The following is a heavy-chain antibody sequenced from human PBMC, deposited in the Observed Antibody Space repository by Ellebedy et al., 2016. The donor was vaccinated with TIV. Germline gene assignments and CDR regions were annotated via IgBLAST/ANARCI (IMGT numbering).Heavy chain of an antibody. V-gene: IGHV4-59*08. CDR1: GGSISSYY. D-gene: IGHD3-3*01. CDR3: ARHEGALDFGVDYGMDV. Sequence: MPSETLSLTCTVSGGSISSYYWSWIRQTPGKGLEWIGYIDYSGSTNYNPSLKSRVTISVDTSKNQFSLKLSSVTAADTAVYYCARHEGALDFGVDYGMDVWGQGTTVTVSS. CDR2: IDYSGST. J-gene: IGHJ6*02.